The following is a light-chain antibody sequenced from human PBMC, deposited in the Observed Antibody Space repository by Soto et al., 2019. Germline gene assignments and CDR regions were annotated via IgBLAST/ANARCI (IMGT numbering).Light chain of an antibody. CDR3: QQYNTLPPLT. Sequence: EIVMTQSPATLSVSPGERATLFCRASQSITRNLAWYQQKPGQAPRLLIHGASTRASGIPARFSGSGSGTEFTLTISSLQSEDFAVYYCQQYNTLPPLTFGGGTKVEIK. J-gene: IGKJ4*01. CDR2: GAS. CDR1: QSITRN. V-gene: IGKV3-15*01.